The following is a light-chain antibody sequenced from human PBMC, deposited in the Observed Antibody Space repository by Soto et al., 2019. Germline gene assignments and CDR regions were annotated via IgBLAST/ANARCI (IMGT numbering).Light chain of an antibody. J-gene: IGKJ2*01. CDR1: QSVSSD. V-gene: IGKV3D-15*01. Sequence: EIVMTQSPDTLSVSPGDRAALSCRTSQSVSSDLAWYQQKPGQAPRLLIYRASTRATGIPARFSGSGSGTEFTLTISSLQSEDFAVYYCHHYSSWPPYTFGQGTKVDIK. CDR2: RAS. CDR3: HHYSSWPPYT.